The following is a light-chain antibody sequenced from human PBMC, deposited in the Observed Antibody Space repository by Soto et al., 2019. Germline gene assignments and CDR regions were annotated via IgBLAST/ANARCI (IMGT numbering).Light chain of an antibody. CDR3: QVWDRSTNYV. Sequence: SYELTQPPSVSVAPGQTAKITCGGDNIGSRSVHWHQQKPGQAPVLVVYDDSDRPSGIPERFSGSNSGNTATLTISRVEAGDEADYFCQVWDRSTNYVFGTGTKLTVL. J-gene: IGLJ1*01. CDR1: NIGSRS. V-gene: IGLV3-21*02. CDR2: DDS.